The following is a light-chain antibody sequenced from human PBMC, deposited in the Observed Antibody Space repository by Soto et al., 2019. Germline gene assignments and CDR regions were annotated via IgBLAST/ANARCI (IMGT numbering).Light chain of an antibody. J-gene: IGKJ1*01. CDR1: QSVSSF. CDR3: QQRGNWPQT. V-gene: IGKV3-11*01. CDR2: DAS. Sequence: EIVLTQSPATLSLSPGERATLSCRASQSVSSFLAWYQQKPGQAPRLLIYDASNRAPGIPARFSGSGSGTXXXXXXXSLEPEDFAVYYCQQRGNWPQTFGQGTKVEIK.